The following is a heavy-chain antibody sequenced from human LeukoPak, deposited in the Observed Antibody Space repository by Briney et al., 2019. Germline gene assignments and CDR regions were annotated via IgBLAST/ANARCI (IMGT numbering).Heavy chain of an antibody. CDR1: GFTFSSYW. V-gene: IGHV3-7*01. Sequence: GGSLRLSCAASGFTFSSYWMSWVRQAPGKGLEWVANIKQDGSEKYYVDSVKGRFTISKDNAKNSLYLQMNSLRAEDTAVYYCATIHSGSYHMGLDYWGQGTLVTVSS. J-gene: IGHJ4*02. CDR2: IKQDGSEK. CDR3: ATIHSGSYHMGLDY. D-gene: IGHD1-26*01.